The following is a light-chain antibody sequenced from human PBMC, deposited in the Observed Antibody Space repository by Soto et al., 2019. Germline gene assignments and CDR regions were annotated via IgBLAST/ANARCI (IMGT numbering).Light chain of an antibody. CDR3: QQFAKWPPST. CDR1: QSVSRN. Sequence: EIVMTQSPANLSVSAGERATLSCRSIQSVSRNNLAWYQQKPGQAPRLLIYDASTRATGIPDRFSGSVSGTEFTPTISGLQSEDFAIYYGQQFAKWPPSTFGPSTKVDNK. J-gene: IGKJ1*01. CDR2: DAS. V-gene: IGKV3-15*01.